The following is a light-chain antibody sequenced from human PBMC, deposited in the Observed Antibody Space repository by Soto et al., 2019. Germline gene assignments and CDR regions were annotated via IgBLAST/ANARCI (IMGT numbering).Light chain of an antibody. CDR3: SSCSGSSSHVV. V-gene: IGLV2-8*01. Sequence: QSALTQPPSASGSPGQSVTISCTGTSSDIDGYNYVSWYQQHPGKAPKLLIYEVSKWPSGVPDRFSGSKSGNTASLTVSGLRPEDEADYYCSSCSGSSSHVVFGGGTQLTVL. CDR2: EVS. J-gene: IGLJ2*01. CDR1: SSDIDGYNY.